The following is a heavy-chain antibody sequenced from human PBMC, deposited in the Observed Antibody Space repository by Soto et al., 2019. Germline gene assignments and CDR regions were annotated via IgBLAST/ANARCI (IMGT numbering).Heavy chain of an antibody. J-gene: IGHJ4*02. CDR1: GYTFTTND. CDR3: ARRAETNGWNGFGADKYYFDF. Sequence: GASVKVSCKAFGYTFTTNDINWVRQAPGQGLEWLGWMDPNSGVAGYAQKFQGRVIMTRDTSTSTAHMELSSLRSEDTAVYYCARRAETNGWNGFGADKYYFDFWGQGTLVTVSS. CDR2: MDPNSGVA. V-gene: IGHV1-8*02. D-gene: IGHD1-1*01.